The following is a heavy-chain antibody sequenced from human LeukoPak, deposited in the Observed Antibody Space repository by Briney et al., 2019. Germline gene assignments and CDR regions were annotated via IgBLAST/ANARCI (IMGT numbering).Heavy chain of an antibody. CDR2: IIPILGIA. D-gene: IGHD2-21*01. CDR3: ARPTKTPYCGGDCYDAFDI. J-gene: IGHJ3*02. Sequence: SVKVSCKASGGTFSSYAISWVRQAPGQGLEWMGRIIPILGIANYAQKFQGRVTITTDESTSTAYMELSSLRSEDTAVYYCARPTKTPYCGGDCYDAFDIWGQGTMVTVSS. CDR1: GGTFSSYA. V-gene: IGHV1-69*04.